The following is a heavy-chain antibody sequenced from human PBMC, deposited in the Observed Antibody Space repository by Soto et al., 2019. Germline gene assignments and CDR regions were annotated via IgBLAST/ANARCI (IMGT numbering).Heavy chain of an antibody. V-gene: IGHV1-18*01. CDR3: ARDLEAVPAPTLSYYYMDV. CDR2: ISAYNGNT. J-gene: IGHJ6*03. D-gene: IGHD2-2*01. CDR1: GYTFTSYG. Sequence: ASVKVSCKASGYTFTSYGISWVRQAPGQGLEWMGWISAYNGNTNYAQKLQGRVTMTTDTSTSTAYMELRSLRSDDTAVYYCARDLEAVPAPTLSYYYMDVWGKGTTVTVSS.